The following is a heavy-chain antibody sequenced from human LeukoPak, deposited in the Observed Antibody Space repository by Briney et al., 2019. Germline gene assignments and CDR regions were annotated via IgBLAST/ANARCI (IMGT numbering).Heavy chain of an antibody. CDR2: ISSSGAYI. CDR1: GFTFSRFS. V-gene: IGHV3-21*04. D-gene: IGHD3-22*01. Sequence: GGSLRLSCAASGFTFSRFSMNWVRQAPGKGLEWVSSISSSGAYIYYADSVKGRFTISRDSAKNSLYLQMNSLRAEDTAVYYCAKASAMIVVVSKHFDYWGQGTLVTVSS. J-gene: IGHJ4*02. CDR3: AKASAMIVVVSKHFDY.